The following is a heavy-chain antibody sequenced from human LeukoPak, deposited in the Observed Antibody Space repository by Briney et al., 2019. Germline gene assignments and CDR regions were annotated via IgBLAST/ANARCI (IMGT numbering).Heavy chain of an antibody. D-gene: IGHD6-19*01. Sequence: SETLSLTRTVSGGSISSDSYYWAWIRQPPGKGLEWIASIYYSGSTYYNPSLKSRVTIPVDTSRNQFSLKLSSATAADTAVYYCASLAVAGLSEGYWGQGTLVIVSS. CDR1: GGSISSDSYY. CDR3: ASLAVAGLSEGY. V-gene: IGHV4-39*01. CDR2: IYYSGST. J-gene: IGHJ4*02.